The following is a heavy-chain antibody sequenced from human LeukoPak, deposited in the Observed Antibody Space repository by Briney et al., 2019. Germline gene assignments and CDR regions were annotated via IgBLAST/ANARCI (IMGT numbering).Heavy chain of an antibody. J-gene: IGHJ6*03. D-gene: IGHD2-15*01. CDR2: VYYTGST. Sequence: SETLSLTCTVSGGSMTNYYWSWIRQPPGEGLEWFGYVYYTGSTRYDPSLTSRVIISVDTPRNQFSLRLYSVTAADTAVYYCARLLPNTLPGLPYNYHYLDVWGKGTTVTVSS. V-gene: IGHV4-59*01. CDR3: ARLLPNTLPGLPYNYHYLDV. CDR1: GGSMTNYY.